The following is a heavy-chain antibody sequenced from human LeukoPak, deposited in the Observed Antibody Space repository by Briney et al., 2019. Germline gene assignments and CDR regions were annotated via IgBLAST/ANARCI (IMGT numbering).Heavy chain of an antibody. J-gene: IGHJ4*02. CDR1: GFTFSSYW. D-gene: IGHD3-22*01. V-gene: IGHV3-7*03. CDR3: ARALHYYDSRGYRRRVYYFDY. Sequence: GGSLRLSCAASGFTFSSYWMSWVRQAPGKGLEWVANIKQDGSEKYYVDSVKGRFTISRDNAKNSLYLQMNSLRAEDTAVYYCARALHYYDSRGYRRRVYYFDYWGQGTLVTVSS. CDR2: IKQDGSEK.